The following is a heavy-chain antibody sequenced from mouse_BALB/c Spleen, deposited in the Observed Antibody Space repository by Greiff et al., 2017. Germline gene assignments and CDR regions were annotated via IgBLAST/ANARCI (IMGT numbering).Heavy chain of an antibody. CDR1: GYTFTSYW. J-gene: IGHJ3*01. CDR2: IYPGDGDT. D-gene: IGHD1-1*01. CDR3: ARSYDYGSSYPFAY. V-gene: IGHV1-87*01. Sequence: VQLQESGAELARPGASVKLSCKASGYTFTSYWMQWVKQRPGQGLEWIGAIYPGDGDTRYTQKFKGKATLTADKSSSTAYMQLSSLASEDSAVYYCARSYDYGSSYPFAYWGQGTLVTVSA.